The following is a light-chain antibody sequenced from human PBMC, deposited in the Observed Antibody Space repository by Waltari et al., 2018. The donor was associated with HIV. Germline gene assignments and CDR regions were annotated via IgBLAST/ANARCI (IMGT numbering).Light chain of an antibody. CDR1: SSDGVRYNF. CDR2: EVS. CDR3: SSYTNTTTLVL. J-gene: IGLJ2*01. Sequence: QSALAQPASVSVSPGQSITISCTGTSSDGVRYNFVSWYQQHPGKAPKLMIYEVSNRPSGVSYRFSGSKSGNTASLTISGLQAEDDADYYCSSYTNTTTLVLFGGGTKLTVL. V-gene: IGLV2-14*01.